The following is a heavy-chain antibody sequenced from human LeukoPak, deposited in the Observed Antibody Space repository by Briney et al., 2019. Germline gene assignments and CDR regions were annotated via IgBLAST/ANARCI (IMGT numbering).Heavy chain of an antibody. Sequence: SVKVSCKASGGTFSGYAISWVRQAPGQGLEWMGGIIPIFGTANYAQKFQSRVTITTDESTSTAYMELSSLRSEDTAVYYCARVPKGITGTAGAFDIWGQGTMVTVSS. CDR2: IIPIFGTA. J-gene: IGHJ3*02. CDR1: GGTFSGYA. D-gene: IGHD1-7*01. CDR3: ARVPKGITGTAGAFDI. V-gene: IGHV1-69*05.